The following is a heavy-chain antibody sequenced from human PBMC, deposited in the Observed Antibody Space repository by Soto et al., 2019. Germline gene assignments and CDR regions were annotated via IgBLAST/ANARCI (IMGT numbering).Heavy chain of an antibody. CDR3: ARDYSSYGPFDY. CDR1: GFTSSSYW. CDR2: ISTGSSTT. V-gene: IGHV3-48*01. J-gene: IGHJ4*02. Sequence: GGSLRLSCAVSGFTSSSYWMHWVRQAPGKGLVWVSCISTGSSTTNYADSVKGRFTISRDNAKNSLYLQMNSLRAEDTAVYYCARDYSSYGPFDYWGQGTLVTVSS. D-gene: IGHD5-18*01.